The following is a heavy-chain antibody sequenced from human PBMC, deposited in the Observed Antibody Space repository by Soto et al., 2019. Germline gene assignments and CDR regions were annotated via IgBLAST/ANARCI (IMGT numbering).Heavy chain of an antibody. Sequence: QLQLQESGPGLVKPSETLALTCTVSGVSISSSSYYWGWIRQPPGKGLEWIGSIYYSGSTYYNHPLKSRVTIPVDTSTHQFYLKLSSVAAADTAVYYCARHGVAAALDYWGQGTLVTFS. CDR2: IYYSGST. CDR1: GVSISSSSYY. V-gene: IGHV4-39*01. CDR3: ARHGVAAALDY. D-gene: IGHD6-25*01. J-gene: IGHJ4*02.